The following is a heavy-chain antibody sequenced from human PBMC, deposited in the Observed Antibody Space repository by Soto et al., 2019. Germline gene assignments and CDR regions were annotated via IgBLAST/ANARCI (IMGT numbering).Heavy chain of an antibody. V-gene: IGHV3-23*01. CDR1: GFTFNRYA. D-gene: IGHD3-22*01. CDR2: ISGDGSRT. J-gene: IGHJ4*02. CDR3: AKDYYESSGYTPFDN. Sequence: EVQLLESGGGLVQPGGSLRLSCAASGFTFNRYAMSWVRQAPGKGLEWVSAISGDGSRTYYADSVKGRFTISRDISKNMLYVQMNSLRAEDTAVYYCAKDYYESSGYTPFDNWGQGTLVTVSS.